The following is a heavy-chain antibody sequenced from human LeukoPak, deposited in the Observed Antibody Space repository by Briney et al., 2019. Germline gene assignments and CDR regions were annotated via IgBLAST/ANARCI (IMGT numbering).Heavy chain of an antibody. J-gene: IGHJ4*02. CDR3: ARVSGSCLDY. D-gene: IGHD1-26*01. Sequence: PSQTLSLTCTVPGGSISSGSYYWSWIRQPAGKGLEWIGRIYTSGSTNYNPSLKSRVTISVDTSKNQFSLKLSSVTAADTAVYYCARVSGSCLDYWGQGTLVTVSS. V-gene: IGHV4-61*02. CDR1: GGSISSGSYY. CDR2: IYTSGST.